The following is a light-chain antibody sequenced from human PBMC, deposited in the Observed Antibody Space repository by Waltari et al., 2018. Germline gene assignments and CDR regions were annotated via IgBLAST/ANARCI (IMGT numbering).Light chain of an antibody. CDR3: QQYDISPLT. CDR1: QTVRNNY. Sequence: CRGSQTVRNNYLAWYHQKTVPAPTLLIYSASSTATGIPDRFSGSGSGTDFSLTIRSLEPEDFAVYYCQQYDISPLTFGGRTKVEIK. CDR2: SAS. V-gene: IGKV3-20*01. J-gene: IGKJ4*01.